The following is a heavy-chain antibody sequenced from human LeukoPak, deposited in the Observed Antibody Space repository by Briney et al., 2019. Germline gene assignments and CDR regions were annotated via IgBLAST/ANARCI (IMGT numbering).Heavy chain of an antibody. CDR3: ARGIRRSWPSAGY. J-gene: IGHJ4*02. D-gene: IGHD6-13*01. Sequence: SETLSLTCPVSGGSISSSSYYWGWIRQPPGKGLEWVGSIYYSGSTYYNPSLKSRVTISVDTSKNQFSLKLSSVTAADTAVYYCARGIRRSWPSAGYWGQGTLVTVSS. CDR1: GGSISSSSYY. CDR2: IYYSGST. V-gene: IGHV4-39*07.